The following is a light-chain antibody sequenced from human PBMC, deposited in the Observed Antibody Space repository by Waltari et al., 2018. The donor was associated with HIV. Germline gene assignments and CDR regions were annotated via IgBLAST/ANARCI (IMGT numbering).Light chain of an antibody. J-gene: IGLJ3*02. CDR2: EVN. V-gene: IGLV2-14*01. Sequence: QSALTQPASVSGSPGQSSTISCTGTISAVGDYNYSPWYQQHPGKAPKLMLFEVNNRPSGVSNRFSGSKSGNTASLTISGLQAEDEADYYCSSYTSRSTLVFGGGTKLTVL. CDR3: SSYTSRSTLV. CDR1: ISAVGDYNY.